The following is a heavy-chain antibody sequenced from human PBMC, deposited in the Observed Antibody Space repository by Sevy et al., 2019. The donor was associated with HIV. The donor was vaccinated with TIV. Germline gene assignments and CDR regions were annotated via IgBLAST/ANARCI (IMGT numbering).Heavy chain of an antibody. V-gene: IGHV3-23*01. D-gene: IGHD3-9*01. Sequence: GGSLRLSCAASGFTFSSYAMSWVRQAPGKGLEWVSAISGSGYLTYYTDSVKGRFTISRDNSKNTLYLQMNSLRAEDTAVYYCAKEHDNSWFDPWGQGTLVTVSS. J-gene: IGHJ5*02. CDR1: GFTFSSYA. CDR2: ISGSGYLT. CDR3: AKEHDNSWFDP.